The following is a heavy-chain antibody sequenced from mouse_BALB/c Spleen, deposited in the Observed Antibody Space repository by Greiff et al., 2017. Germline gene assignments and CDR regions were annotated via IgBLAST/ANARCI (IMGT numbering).Heavy chain of an antibody. CDR2: INSNGGST. V-gene: IGHV5-6-2*01. CDR1: GFTFSSYY. D-gene: IGHD1-1*01. J-gene: IGHJ2*01. CDR3: ARSTTVVSYYFDD. Sequence: DVHLVESGGGLVKLGGSLKLSCAASGFTFSSYYMSWVRQTPEKRLELVAAINSNGGSTYYPDTVKGRFTISRDNAKNTLYLQMSSLKSEDTALYYCARSTTVVSYYFDDWGQGTTLTVSS.